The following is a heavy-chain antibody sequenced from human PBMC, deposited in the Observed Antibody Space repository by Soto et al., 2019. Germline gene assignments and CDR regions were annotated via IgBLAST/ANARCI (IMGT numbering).Heavy chain of an antibody. D-gene: IGHD6-19*01. V-gene: IGHV3-23*01. Sequence: GGSLILSCAASGFTFITYAMNWVAQAPGKGLEWVSGISGSGDSTYHADSVKGRFTVSRDNSKNTLYLQMNSLRAEDTAVFYCAKERSSGWSLDYWGQGT. J-gene: IGHJ4*02. CDR1: GFTFITYA. CDR3: AKERSSGWSLDY. CDR2: ISGSGDST.